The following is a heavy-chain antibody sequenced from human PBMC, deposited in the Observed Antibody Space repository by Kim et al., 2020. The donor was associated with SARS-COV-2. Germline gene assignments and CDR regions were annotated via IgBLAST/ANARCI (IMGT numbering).Heavy chain of an antibody. CDR2: ISSSGSTI. Sequence: GGSLRLSCAASGFTFSSYEMNWVRQAPGKGLEWVSYISSSGSTIYYADSVKGRFTISRDNAKNSLYLQMNSLRAEVTAVYYCARIPLRSRYFDWLLSDWYFDLWGRGTLVTVSS. V-gene: IGHV3-48*03. CDR1: GFTFSSYE. CDR3: ARIPLRSRYFDWLLSDWYFDL. D-gene: IGHD3-9*01. J-gene: IGHJ2*01.